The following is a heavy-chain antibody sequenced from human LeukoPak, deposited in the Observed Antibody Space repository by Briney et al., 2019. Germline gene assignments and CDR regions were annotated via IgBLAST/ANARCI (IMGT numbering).Heavy chain of an antibody. CDR2: IWYDESK. J-gene: IGHJ6*02. D-gene: IGHD3-16*01. CDR1: GFTFSTSG. V-gene: IGHV3-33*03. Sequence: GRSLRLSCAASGFTFSTSGMHWVRQAPGKGLEWVAVIWYDESKHYAESVKGRFTISRDNAKDSLYLQMSNLRAEDTAVYFCARGGGLDVWGQGATVTVSS. CDR3: ARGGGLDV.